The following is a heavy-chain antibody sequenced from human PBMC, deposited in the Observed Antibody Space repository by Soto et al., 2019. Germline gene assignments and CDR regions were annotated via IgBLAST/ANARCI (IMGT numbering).Heavy chain of an antibody. CDR3: ARSLFSGYDSAWPDY. Sequence: GASVKVSCKASGYTFTSYGISWVRQAPGQGLEWMGWISAYNGNTNYAQKLQGRVTMTTDTSTSTAYMELRSLRSDDTAVYYCARSLFSGYDSAWPDYWGQGTLVTVSS. D-gene: IGHD5-12*01. J-gene: IGHJ4*02. CDR2: ISAYNGNT. V-gene: IGHV1-18*01. CDR1: GYTFTSYG.